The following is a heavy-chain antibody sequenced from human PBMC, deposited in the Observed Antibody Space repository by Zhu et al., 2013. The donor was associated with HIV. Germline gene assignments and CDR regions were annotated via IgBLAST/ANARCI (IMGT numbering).Heavy chain of an antibody. D-gene: IGHD2-2*01. J-gene: IGHJ6*02. Sequence: QVQLVQSGAEVKKPGSSVKVSCKASGGTFSSYAISWVRQAPGQGLEWMGGIIPIFGTANYAQKFQGRVTITADKSTSTAYMELSSLRSEDTAVYYCARVLEGYCSSTSCADYYYYYGMDVWGQGTTVTVSS. V-gene: IGHV1-69*06. CDR1: GGTFSSYA. CDR2: IIPIFGTA. CDR3: ARVLEGYCSSTSCADYYYYYGMDV.